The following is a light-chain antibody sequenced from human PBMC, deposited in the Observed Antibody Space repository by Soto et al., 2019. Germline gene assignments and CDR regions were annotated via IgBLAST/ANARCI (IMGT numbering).Light chain of an antibody. J-gene: IGKJ5*01. CDR1: QSISNH. CDR2: AAS. V-gene: IGKV1-39*01. CDR3: QQSYSTPPIT. Sequence: QVTQSPSSLSSSKKDRVIVTCRASQSISNHLNWYQQKPGKAPKLLIFAASSLQSGVPSRFSGSGSGTDFTLTISSLQPEDFATYYCQQSYSTPPITFGQGTRLEIK.